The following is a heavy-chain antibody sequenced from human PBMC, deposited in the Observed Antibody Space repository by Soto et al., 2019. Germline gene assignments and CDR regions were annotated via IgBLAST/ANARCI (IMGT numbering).Heavy chain of an antibody. CDR2: ISGNGGST. V-gene: IGHV3-23*04. J-gene: IGHJ4*02. D-gene: IGHD1-26*01. CDR1: EFAFSAYA. CDR3: AKAGATIH. Sequence: EVQLVESGGGLVKPGGSLRLSCAASEFAFSAYAMSWVRQAPGKGLEWVSVISGNGGSTYYADSVKGRFTISRDNSKNTLYVQMNSLRAEDTAVYYSAKAGATIHWSQGTLLTVSS.